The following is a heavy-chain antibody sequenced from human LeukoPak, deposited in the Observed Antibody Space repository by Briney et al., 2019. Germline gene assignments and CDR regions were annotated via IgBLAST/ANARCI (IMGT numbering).Heavy chain of an antibody. CDR2: LSSSGSTI. D-gene: IGHD1-26*01. Sequence: GGSLRLSCAASGFTFSSYEMNWVRQAPGKGLEWVSYLSSSGSTIYYADSVKGRFTISRDNAKNSLYLQMNSLRAEDTAVYYCARDGPRIVGATSPFDYWGQGTLVTVSS. CDR1: GFTFSSYE. J-gene: IGHJ4*02. V-gene: IGHV3-48*03. CDR3: ARDGPRIVGATSPFDY.